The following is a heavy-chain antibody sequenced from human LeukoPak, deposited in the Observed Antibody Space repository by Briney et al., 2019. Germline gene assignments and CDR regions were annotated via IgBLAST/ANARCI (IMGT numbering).Heavy chain of an antibody. Sequence: GASVKVSCKASGYTFTSYYMHWVRQAPGQGLEGMGIINPSGGSTSYAQKLQGRVTMIRDTSTSTVYMELSSLRSEDTAVYYCARLRRPAPAMHPWGQGTLVPVSS. V-gene: IGHV1-46*04. CDR2: INPSGGST. CDR3: ARLRRPAPAMHP. J-gene: IGHJ5*02. CDR1: GYTFTSYY.